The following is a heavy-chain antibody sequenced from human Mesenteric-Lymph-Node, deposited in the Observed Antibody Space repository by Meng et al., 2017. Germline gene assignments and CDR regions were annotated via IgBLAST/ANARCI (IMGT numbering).Heavy chain of an antibody. CDR2: INHSGST. J-gene: IGHJ4*02. CDR1: GGSFSGYY. D-gene: IGHD6-13*01. Sequence: QVQLQQWGAGLLKPPETLSSTCAVHGGSFSGYYWSWIRQPPGKGLEWIGEINHSGSTNYNPSLKSRVTISVDTSKNQFSLKLSSVTAADTAVYYCARGGGNSWYIDYWGQGTLVTVSS. V-gene: IGHV4-34*01. CDR3: ARGGGNSWYIDY.